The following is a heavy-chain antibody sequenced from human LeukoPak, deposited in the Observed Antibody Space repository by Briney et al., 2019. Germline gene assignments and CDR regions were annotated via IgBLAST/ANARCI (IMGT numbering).Heavy chain of an antibody. CDR2: ISAYNGNT. J-gene: IGHJ4*02. Sequence: ASGKVSCKASGYTFTSYGISWVRQAPGQGLEWMGWISAYNGNTNYAQKLQGRVTMTTDTSTSTAYMELRSLRSDDTAVYYCARDRDGYNFPSFDYWGQGTLVTVSS. V-gene: IGHV1-18*01. CDR1: GYTFTSYG. CDR3: ARDRDGYNFPSFDY. D-gene: IGHD5-24*01.